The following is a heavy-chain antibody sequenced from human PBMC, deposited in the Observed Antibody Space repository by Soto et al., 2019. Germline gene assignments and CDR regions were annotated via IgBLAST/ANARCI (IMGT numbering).Heavy chain of an antibody. D-gene: IGHD5-12*01. V-gene: IGHV1-2*02. CDR3: ARESGGATATLDYYYFYMDV. Sequence: ASVKVSCKTSGDSFTDYYIHWVRQAPGQGLEWMGWINPNGGATKYAQKFQGRVTVTRDTSIRTVYMELSSLRSDDTAVYYCARESGGATATLDYYYFYMDVWGKGTTVTVSS. J-gene: IGHJ6*03. CDR1: GDSFTDYY. CDR2: INPNGGAT.